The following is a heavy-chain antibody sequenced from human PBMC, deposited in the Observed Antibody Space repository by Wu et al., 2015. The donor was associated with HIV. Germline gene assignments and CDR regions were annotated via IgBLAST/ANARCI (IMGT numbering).Heavy chain of an antibody. CDR2: FTTIFGTA. V-gene: IGHV1-69*12. Sequence: QLVQSGAEVKKPGSSVKVSCKTSGGTFSSYGVSWVRQAPGQGLEWMGGFTTIFGTANYAQKFQDRVTITADESTGTAYMELRSLRSEDTAVYYCARDLFSAQIGTDYYYYYYMDVWGKGTTGHRLL. CDR3: ARDLFSAQIGTDYYYYYYMDV. CDR1: GGTFSSYG. J-gene: IGHJ6*03. D-gene: IGHD1-1*01.